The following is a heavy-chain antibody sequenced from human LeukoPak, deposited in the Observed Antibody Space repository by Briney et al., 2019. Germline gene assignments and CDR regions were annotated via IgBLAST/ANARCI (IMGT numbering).Heavy chain of an antibody. V-gene: IGHV4-59*01. Sequence: SSETLSLTCTVSGGSISSYYWSWIRQPPGKGLEWIGYIYYSGSTNYNPSLKSRVTISVDTSKNQFSLKLSPVTAADTAVYYCARSTSITIFGVVEDGFDYWGQGTLVTVSS. CDR1: GGSISSYY. D-gene: IGHD3-3*01. CDR3: ARSTSITIFGVVEDGFDY. J-gene: IGHJ4*02. CDR2: IYYSGST.